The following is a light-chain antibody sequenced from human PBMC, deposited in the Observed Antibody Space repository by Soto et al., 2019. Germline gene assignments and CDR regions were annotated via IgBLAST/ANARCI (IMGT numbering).Light chain of an antibody. J-gene: IGKJ1*01. CDR1: QSVSSD. CDR3: QQYDNWPQT. CDR2: GAS. V-gene: IGKV3-15*01. Sequence: EFVLTQSPATLSVSPGERATLSCRASQSVSSDLAWYQHKPGQAPRLLIYGASTRATGIPARFSGRGSGTEFTLTISSLQSVDFAVYYCQQYDNWPQTFGQGTKVEIK.